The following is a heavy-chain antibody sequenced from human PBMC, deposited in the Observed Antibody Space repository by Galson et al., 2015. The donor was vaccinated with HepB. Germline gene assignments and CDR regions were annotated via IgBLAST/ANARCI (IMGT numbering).Heavy chain of an antibody. V-gene: IGHV3-23*01. D-gene: IGHD3-16*01. CDR2: ISARGADT. Sequence: SLRLSCAASGFTFSNYAMSWVRPARGKGLEWVSTISARGADTKYAESVNGRFTISRDNANNTLSLQMTSPRDEDTALYFCAKGRYASRSHFDSWGQEALVTVSS. CDR3: AKGRYASRSHFDS. CDR1: GFTFSNYA. J-gene: IGHJ4*02.